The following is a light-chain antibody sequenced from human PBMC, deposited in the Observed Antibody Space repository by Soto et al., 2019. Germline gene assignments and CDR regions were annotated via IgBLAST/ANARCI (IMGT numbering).Light chain of an antibody. J-gene: IGLJ2*01. CDR3: SSYTSSGTVV. CDR2: DVS. Sequence: QSALTQPASVSGSPGQSITISCTGTSSDVGGYNYVSWYQQHPGKAPKLMIFDVSNRPSGVSNRFSGSKSGNTASLTISGLLAEDEADFYCSSYTSSGTVVFGGGTKVTVL. V-gene: IGLV2-14*01. CDR1: SSDVGGYNY.